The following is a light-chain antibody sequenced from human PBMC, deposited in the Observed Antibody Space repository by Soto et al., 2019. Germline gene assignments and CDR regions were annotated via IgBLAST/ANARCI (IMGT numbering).Light chain of an antibody. J-gene: IGKJ4*01. Sequence: ERVMTQFPATLSVSPGAKATLSCRASQTVSNNLAWYQQKPGQAPRLLIYFASTRATGVPARFSGSGSGTEFTLPIRNLQSEDSAVYYCQHYNEWPLTFGGGTKLETK. CDR1: QTVSNN. CDR2: FAS. CDR3: QHYNEWPLT. V-gene: IGKV3-15*01.